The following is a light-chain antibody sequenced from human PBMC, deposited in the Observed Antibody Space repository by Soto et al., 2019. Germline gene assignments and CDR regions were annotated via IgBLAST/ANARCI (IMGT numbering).Light chain of an antibody. J-gene: IGLJ2*01. CDR3: CSYAGSSTRVV. Sequence: QSALTQPASVSGSPGQSITISCTGTSSDVGSYNLVSWYQQHPGKAPKLMIYEDSKRPSGVSNRFSGSKSGNTASLTISGLQAEDEADYYCCSYAGSSTRVVFGGGTKLTVL. CDR2: EDS. CDR1: SSDVGSYNL. V-gene: IGLV2-23*01.